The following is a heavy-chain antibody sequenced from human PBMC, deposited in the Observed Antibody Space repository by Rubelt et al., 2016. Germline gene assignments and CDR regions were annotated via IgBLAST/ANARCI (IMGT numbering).Heavy chain of an antibody. Sequence: WMGGIIPIFGTANYAQKFQGRVTMTEDTSTDTAYMELSSLRSEDTAVYYCATDQCTNGVCPPEYFQHWGQGTLVTVSS. CDR3: ATDQCTNGVCPPEYFQH. V-gene: IGHV1-69*06. J-gene: IGHJ1*01. D-gene: IGHD2-8*01. CDR2: IIPIFGTA.